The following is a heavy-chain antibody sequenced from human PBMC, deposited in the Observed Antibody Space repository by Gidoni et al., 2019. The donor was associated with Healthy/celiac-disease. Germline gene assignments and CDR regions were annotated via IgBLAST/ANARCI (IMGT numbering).Heavy chain of an antibody. CDR2: IIPIFGTA. Sequence: QVQLVRSGAEVKKPGSSVKVSCTPSGGTFSSYAIRWVRQAPGQGLEWMGGIIPIFGTANYAQKFQGRVTITADKSTSTAYMELSSLRSEDTAVYYCARESGDYGSGSYMDSYGMDVWGQGTTVTVSS. CDR3: ARESGDYGSGSYMDSYGMDV. D-gene: IGHD3-10*01. CDR1: GGTFSSYA. V-gene: IGHV1-69*06. J-gene: IGHJ6*02.